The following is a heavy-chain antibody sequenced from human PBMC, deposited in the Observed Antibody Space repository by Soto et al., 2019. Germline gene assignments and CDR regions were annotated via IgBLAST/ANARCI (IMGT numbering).Heavy chain of an antibody. CDR1: GYTFTSYG. CDR2: ISAYNGNT. CDR3: ARLWFGALLSIDS. D-gene: IGHD3-10*01. V-gene: IGHV1-18*01. Sequence: ASVNVSCKASGYTFTSYGITWVRQAPGQGLEWMGWISAYNGNTNYAQKLQGRVTMTTDTSTSTAYMELRSLRSDDTAVYYCARLWFGALLSIDSWGQGTLVTVSS. J-gene: IGHJ4*02.